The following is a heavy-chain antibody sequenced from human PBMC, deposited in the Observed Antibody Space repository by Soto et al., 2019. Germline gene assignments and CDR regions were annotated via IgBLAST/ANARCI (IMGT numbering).Heavy chain of an antibody. D-gene: IGHD3-10*01. CDR3: ARGFGRFNY. V-gene: IGHV3-48*03. J-gene: IGHJ4*02. CDR2: IDGSGATK. CDR1: GFTFNDFE. Sequence: EVQLLESGGGLVQPGGSLRLSCGVSGFTFNDFEMNWVRQAPGKGPEWLAYIDGSGATKKYADSVRGRFTISRDNPNNSLFLPMSSPSAADTAIYYCARGFGRFNYWGQGTLVSVSS.